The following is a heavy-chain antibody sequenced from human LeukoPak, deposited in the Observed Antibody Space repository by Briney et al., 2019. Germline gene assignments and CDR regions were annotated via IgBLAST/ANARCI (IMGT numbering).Heavy chain of an antibody. CDR3: AREDIIAVAGPSIDY. CDR1: GFTVSKNY. J-gene: IGHJ4*02. D-gene: IGHD6-19*01. CDR2: IYSGGST. Sequence: GGSLRLSCTASGFTVSKNYMSWVRQAPGKGLEWVSVIYSGGSTYYADSVKGRFTISRDNAKNSLYLQMNSLRAEDTAVYYCAREDIIAVAGPSIDYWGQGTLVTVSS. V-gene: IGHV3-66*01.